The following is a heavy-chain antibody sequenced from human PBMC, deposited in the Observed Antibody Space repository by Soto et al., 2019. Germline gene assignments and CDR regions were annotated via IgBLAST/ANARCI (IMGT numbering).Heavy chain of an antibody. V-gene: IGHV3-23*01. CDR2: ISGSGGST. CDR3: AKDWAVWFGELPLIGMDV. J-gene: IGHJ6*02. D-gene: IGHD3-10*01. Sequence: GGSLRLSCAASGFTFSSDAMSWVRQAPGKGLEWVSAISGSGGSTYYADSVKGRFTISRDNSKNTLYLQMNSLRAEDTAVYYCAKDWAVWFGELPLIGMDVWGQGTMVTVSS. CDR1: GFTFSSDA.